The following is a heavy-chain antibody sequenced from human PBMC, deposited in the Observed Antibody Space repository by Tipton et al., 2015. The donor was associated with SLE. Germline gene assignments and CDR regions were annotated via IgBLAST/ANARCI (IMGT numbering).Heavy chain of an antibody. CDR2: IYYSGST. J-gene: IGHJ2*01. CDR1: GGSISSYY. D-gene: IGHD1-14*01. V-gene: IGHV4-59*01. CDR3: AAQPVAGLWYFDL. Sequence: LRLSCTVSGGSISSYYWSWIRQPPGKGLEWIGYIYYSGSTNYDPSLKSRVTISVDTSKNQFSLKLSSVTAADTAVYYCAAQPVAGLWYFDLWGRGTLVTVSS.